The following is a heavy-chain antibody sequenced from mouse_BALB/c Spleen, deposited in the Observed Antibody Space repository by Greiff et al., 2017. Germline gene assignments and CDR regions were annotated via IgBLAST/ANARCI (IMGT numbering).Heavy chain of an antibody. CDR1: GFTFSSFG. V-gene: IGHV5-17*02. J-gene: IGHJ2*01. D-gene: IGHD2-14*01. CDR2: ISSGSSTI. CDR3: AREGYYRYDGYYFDY. Sequence: EVKLMESGGGLVQPGGSRKLSCAASGFTFSSFGMHWVRQAPEKGLEWVAYISSGSSTIYYADTVKGRFTISRDNPKNTLFLQMTSLRSEDTAMYYCAREGYYRYDGYYFDYWGQGTTLTVSS.